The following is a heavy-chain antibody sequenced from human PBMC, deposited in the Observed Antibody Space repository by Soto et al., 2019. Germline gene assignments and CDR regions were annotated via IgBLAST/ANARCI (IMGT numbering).Heavy chain of an antibody. CDR2: SIPILGIA. V-gene: IGHV1-69*08. Sequence: QVQLVQSGAEVKKPGSSVKVSCKASGGTFSSYTISWVRQAPGQGLEWMGRSIPILGIANYAQKFQGRVTITADKSTSTAYMELSSLRSEDTAVYYCARDDYYDSSGYYSGSAFDSLGQGTMVTVSS. D-gene: IGHD3-22*01. CDR3: ARDDYYDSSGYYSGSAFDS. CDR1: GGTFSSYT. J-gene: IGHJ3*02.